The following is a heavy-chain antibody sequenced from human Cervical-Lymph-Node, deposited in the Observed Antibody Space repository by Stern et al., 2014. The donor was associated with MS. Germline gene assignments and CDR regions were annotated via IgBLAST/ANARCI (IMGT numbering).Heavy chain of an antibody. Sequence: VQLVESGGGVVQPGRSLRLSCAASGFSFTGHTMHWVRQAPGKGLEWGTSISYDGSKKQYAGSVKGRFTISRDTSKNTLYLQMNSLRVEDTALYYCAREDYRNYSPHIDYWGQGTLVTVSS. J-gene: IGHJ4*02. D-gene: IGHD4-11*01. CDR1: GFSFTGHT. CDR3: AREDYRNYSPHIDY. V-gene: IGHV3-30-3*01. CDR2: ISYDGSKK.